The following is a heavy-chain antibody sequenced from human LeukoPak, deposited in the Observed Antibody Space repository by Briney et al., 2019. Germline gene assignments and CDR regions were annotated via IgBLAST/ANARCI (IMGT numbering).Heavy chain of an antibody. J-gene: IGHJ4*02. CDR1: GGSISSSSYY. CDR3: ARRGAMVRGVIRGYFDY. D-gene: IGHD3-10*01. CDR2: IYYSGST. V-gene: IGHV4-39*01. Sequence: SETLSLTCTVPGGSISSSSYYWGWIRQPPGKGLEWIGSIYYSGSTYYNPSLKSRDTISVDTSKNQFSLKLSSVTAADTAVYYCARRGAMVRGVIRGYFDYWGQGTLVTVSS.